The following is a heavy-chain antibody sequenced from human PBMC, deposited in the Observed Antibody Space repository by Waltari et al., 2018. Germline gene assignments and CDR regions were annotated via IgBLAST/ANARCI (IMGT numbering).Heavy chain of an antibody. CDR2: INPNSGGT. V-gene: IGHV1-2*06. Sequence: QVQLVQSGAEVKKPGASVKVSCKASGYTFTGYYMHWVRQAPGQGLEWMGRINPNSGGTNYAQKFQGRVTMTRETSISTAYMELSRLRSDDTAVYYCARFLTGYYKGYYYYYMDVWGKGTTVTVSS. J-gene: IGHJ6*03. CDR3: ARFLTGYYKGYYYYYMDV. CDR1: GYTFTGYY. D-gene: IGHD3-9*01.